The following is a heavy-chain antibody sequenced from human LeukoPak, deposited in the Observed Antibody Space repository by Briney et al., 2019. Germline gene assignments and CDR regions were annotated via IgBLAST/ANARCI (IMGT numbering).Heavy chain of an antibody. Sequence: GGSLRLSCAASGFTFSSFAMHWVRQAPGKGLEWVAVISYDGSNKYYADSVKGRFTISRDNSKNTLYLQMNSLRAEDTAVFYCARDRASGSPAGFDYWGQGTLVTVS. CDR1: GFTFSSFA. V-gene: IGHV3-30*04. J-gene: IGHJ4*02. CDR3: ARDRASGSPAGFDY. CDR2: ISYDGSNK. D-gene: IGHD3-10*01.